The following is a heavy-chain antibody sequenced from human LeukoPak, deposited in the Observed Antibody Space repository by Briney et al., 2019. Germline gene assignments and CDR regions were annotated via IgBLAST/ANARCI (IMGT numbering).Heavy chain of an antibody. Sequence: AAVTVSCTASGYTFTSYGTSWVRQAPGQGIEWMGWISAYNGNTNYAQKLQGRVTMTTDTSTSTAYMELRSLRSDDTAGYYCARDQDFWSGYSKERYVDYWGQGTLLTVSS. V-gene: IGHV1-18*01. J-gene: IGHJ4*02. D-gene: IGHD3-3*01. CDR2: ISAYNGNT. CDR3: ARDQDFWSGYSKERYVDY. CDR1: GYTFTSYG.